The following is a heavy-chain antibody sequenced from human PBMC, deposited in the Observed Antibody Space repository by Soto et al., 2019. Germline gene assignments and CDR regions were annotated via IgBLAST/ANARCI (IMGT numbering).Heavy chain of an antibody. J-gene: IGHJ5*02. Sequence: PSETLSLTCSVSSGSISSSDYYWSLIRQPPGKGLEWIGYINYSGRTYYKPSLKSRLSMSIDTSKNQFSLNLNSVTAADTAVYYCARSSGTFNWFDPWGQGTLVTVSS. CDR3: ARSSGTFNWFDP. CDR1: SGSISSSDYY. V-gene: IGHV4-30-4*01. D-gene: IGHD1-26*01. CDR2: INYSGRT.